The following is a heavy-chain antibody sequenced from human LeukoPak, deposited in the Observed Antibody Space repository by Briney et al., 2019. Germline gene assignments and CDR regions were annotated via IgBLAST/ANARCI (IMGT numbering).Heavy chain of an antibody. V-gene: IGHV1-2*02. D-gene: IGHD3-22*01. CDR3: ARGRYYDSSGYYGMYYYYYGMDV. CDR2: INPNSGGT. J-gene: IGHJ6*02. Sequence: ASVKVSCKASGYTLTGYYMHWVRQAPGQGLEWMGWINPNSGGTNYAQKFQGRVTMTRDTSISTAYMELSRLRSDDTAVYYCARGRYYDSSGYYGMYYYYYGMDVWGQGTTVTVSS. CDR1: GYTLTGYY.